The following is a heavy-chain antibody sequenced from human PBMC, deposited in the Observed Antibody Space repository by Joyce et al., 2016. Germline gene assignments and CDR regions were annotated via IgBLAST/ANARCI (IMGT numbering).Heavy chain of an antibody. Sequence: EVHLVESGGGVVQPGGSLRLSCAASGLTVSDFWVSWVRQAPGKGLEYVATIKPDGSQKFDVDSMRGRFTISIDHAKNSLHLQLNSLGADDTAVYFCARQTAYCFDFWGQGTLVTVSS. D-gene: IGHD3-9*01. J-gene: IGHJ4*02. V-gene: IGHV3-7*03. CDR1: GLTVSDFW. CDR3: ARQTAYCFDF. CDR2: IKPDGSQK.